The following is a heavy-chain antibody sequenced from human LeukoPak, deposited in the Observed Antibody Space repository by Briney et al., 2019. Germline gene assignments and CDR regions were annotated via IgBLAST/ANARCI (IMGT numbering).Heavy chain of an antibody. CDR1: AGSISNYY. CDR2: IYYSGST. D-gene: IGHD2-15*01. V-gene: IGHV4-59*01. CDR3: ATWRYCSGGSCYGNYYMDV. Sequence: NPSETLSLTCTVSAGSISNYYWSWIRQPPGKGLEWIGYIYYSGSTNYNPSLKSRVTISIDTSKNQFSLKLSSVTAVDTAVYYCATWRYCSGGSCYGNYYMDVWGKGTTVTVSS. J-gene: IGHJ6*03.